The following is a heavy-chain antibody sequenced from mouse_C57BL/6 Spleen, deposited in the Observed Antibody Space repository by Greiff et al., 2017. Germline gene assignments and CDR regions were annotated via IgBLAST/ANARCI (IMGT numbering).Heavy chain of an antibody. V-gene: IGHV1-66*01. J-gene: IGHJ4*01. CDR1: GYSFTSYY. CDR2: IYPGSGST. CDR3: ARDYGSSYDYAMDY. Sequence: VKLMESGPELVKPGASVKISCKASGYSFTSYYIHWVKQRPGQGLEWIGWIYPGSGSTKYNEKFKGKATLTADTSSSTAYMQLSILTSEDSAVYYCARDYGSSYDYAMDYWGQGTSVTVSS. D-gene: IGHD1-1*01.